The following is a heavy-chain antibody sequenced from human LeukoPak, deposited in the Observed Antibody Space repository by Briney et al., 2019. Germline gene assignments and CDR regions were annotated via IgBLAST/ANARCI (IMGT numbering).Heavy chain of an antibody. Sequence: SVKVSCKASGGTFSSYAISWVRQAPGQGLEWMGGIIPIFGTANYAQKFQGRVTITTDESTSTAYMELSSLRSEDTAVYYCASHRSSSPLLRYYYYYMDVWGKGNTVTVSS. D-gene: IGHD6-6*01. V-gene: IGHV1-69*05. CDR1: GGTFSSYA. CDR3: ASHRSSSPLLRYYYYYMDV. CDR2: IIPIFGTA. J-gene: IGHJ6*03.